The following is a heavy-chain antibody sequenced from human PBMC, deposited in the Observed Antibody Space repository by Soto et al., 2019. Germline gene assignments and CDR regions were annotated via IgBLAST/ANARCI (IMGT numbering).Heavy chain of an antibody. Sequence: QVQLVESGGGVVQPGRSLRLSCAASGFTFSYHALNWVRQAPGKGLEWVAVISYDGDNKYIAEAVKGRLTISRDNPKNPVSLQMNSLRTEDTAMYFCARGTTTSAFSVLEVWGQGTTVTVSS. V-gene: IGHV3-30-3*01. CDR3: ARGTTTSAFSVLEV. J-gene: IGHJ6*02. D-gene: IGHD1-1*01. CDR2: ISYDGDNK. CDR1: GFTFSYHA.